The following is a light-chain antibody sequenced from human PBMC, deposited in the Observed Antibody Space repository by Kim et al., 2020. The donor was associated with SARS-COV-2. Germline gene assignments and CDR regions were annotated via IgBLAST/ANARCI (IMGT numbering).Light chain of an antibody. Sequence: SVSPGQTASITCSGARLGQKYVCWYQQKPGRSPGVVIYQDTKRPSGIPERFSGSNSGNTATLTISGTRDVDEADYYCQVWDSTTTVFGGGTQLTVL. CDR2: QDT. CDR3: QVWDSTTTV. V-gene: IGLV3-1*01. CDR1: RLGQKY. J-gene: IGLJ2*01.